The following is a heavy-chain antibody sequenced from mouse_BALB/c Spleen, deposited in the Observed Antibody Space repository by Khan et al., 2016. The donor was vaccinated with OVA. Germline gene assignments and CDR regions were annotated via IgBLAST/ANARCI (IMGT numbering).Heavy chain of an antibody. Sequence: DVHLVESGGGLVKPGGSLKVSCAASGFTFSNYGMSWVRQTPEKRMDWVASISSGGNTYYIDSVKGRFTISRDNVRNILYLQMSSLMSEDTAMYYCARGDWLCYWGQGTLVTVSA. J-gene: IGHJ3*02. CDR1: GFTFSNYG. CDR2: ISSGGNT. V-gene: IGHV5-6-5*01. CDR3: ARGDWLCY.